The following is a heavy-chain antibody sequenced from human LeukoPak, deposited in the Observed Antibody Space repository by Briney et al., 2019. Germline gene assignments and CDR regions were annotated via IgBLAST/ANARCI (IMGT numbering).Heavy chain of an antibody. Sequence: GGSLTLSCAASGFIFSTFSMNWVRQAPGNGLEWVSYISGSSSSIYYADSVKGRFTISRDNAKNTLYLQMNSLRAEDTAVYFCASGPTGFAWGQGTLVTVSS. J-gene: IGHJ5*02. CDR2: ISGSSSSI. CDR3: ASGPTGFA. V-gene: IGHV3-48*04. D-gene: IGHD1-14*01. CDR1: GFIFSTFS.